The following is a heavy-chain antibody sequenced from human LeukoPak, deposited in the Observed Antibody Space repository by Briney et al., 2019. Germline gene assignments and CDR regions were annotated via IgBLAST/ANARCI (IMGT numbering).Heavy chain of an antibody. V-gene: IGHV3-11*01. Sequence: GGSLRLSCAASGFTFTDYYMTWIRQAPGKGLEWVSYISGSGSNRDYADSVKGRFTISRDNAENSLYLQLNNLRAEDTAVYHCARMGRELDCWGQGTRVTVSS. CDR3: ARMGRELDC. CDR2: ISGSGSNR. J-gene: IGHJ4*02. D-gene: IGHD1-1*01. CDR1: GFTFTDYY.